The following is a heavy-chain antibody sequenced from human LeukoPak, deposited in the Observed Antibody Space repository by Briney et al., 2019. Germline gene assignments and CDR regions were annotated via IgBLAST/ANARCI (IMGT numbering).Heavy chain of an antibody. CDR3: ASGFDSVVVGLYNWLDS. D-gene: IGHD2-15*01. Sequence: GGSLRLSCAASGLTFSNNAMTWVRQAPGKGLEWVSSISGSGGDTYYADSVQGPFAISRDNSRATLYLQMNSLRAEDTAIYYCASGFDSVVVGLYNWLDSWAQGTLVTVSS. J-gene: IGHJ5*01. CDR2: ISGSGGDT. V-gene: IGHV3-23*01. CDR1: GLTFSNNA.